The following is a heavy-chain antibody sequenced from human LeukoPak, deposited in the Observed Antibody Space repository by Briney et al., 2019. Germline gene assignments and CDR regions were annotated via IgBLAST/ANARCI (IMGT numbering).Heavy chain of an antibody. D-gene: IGHD3-3*01. V-gene: IGHV4-61*01. CDR1: GGSVSSGSYY. CDR2: IYYSGST. J-gene: IGHJ6*02. CDR3: ARVPGDPTYYDFWSGYSAYYGMDV. Sequence: SETLSLTCTVSGGSVSSGSYYWSWIRRPPGKGLEWIGYIYYSGSTNYNPSLKSRVTISVDTSKNQFSLKLSSVTAADTAVYYCARVPGDPTYYDFWSGYSAYYGMDVWGQGTTVTVSS.